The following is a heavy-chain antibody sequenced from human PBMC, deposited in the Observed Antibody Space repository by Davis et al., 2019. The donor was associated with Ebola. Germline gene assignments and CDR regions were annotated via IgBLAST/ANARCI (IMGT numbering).Heavy chain of an antibody. CDR2: IIPIFGTA. CDR3: ARAGHITKVRGVLIAAYFGLGV. Sequence: SVPVSCKASLGTFSSYAISWVRQAPGQGLEWMGGIIPIFGTANYAQKFQGRVTITADESTSTAYMELSSLRSEGTAVYYSARAGHITKVRGVLIAAYFGLGVWGQGTTITVSS. D-gene: IGHD3-10*01. J-gene: IGHJ6*02. V-gene: IGHV1-69*13. CDR1: LGTFSSYA.